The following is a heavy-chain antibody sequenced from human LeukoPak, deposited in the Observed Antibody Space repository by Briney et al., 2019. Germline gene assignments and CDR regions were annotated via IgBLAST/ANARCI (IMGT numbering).Heavy chain of an antibody. J-gene: IGHJ6*03. CDR1: GGTFSSYA. Sequence: EASVKVSCKASGGTFSSYAISWVRQAPGQGLEWMGGIIPIFGTANYAQKFQGRVTITTDESTSTAYMELSSLRSEDTAVYYCARVRHMYCSSTSCPGRGEYYYYYMDVWGKGTTVTVSS. CDR2: IIPIFGTA. V-gene: IGHV1-69*05. CDR3: ARVRHMYCSSTSCPGRGEYYYYYMDV. D-gene: IGHD2-2*01.